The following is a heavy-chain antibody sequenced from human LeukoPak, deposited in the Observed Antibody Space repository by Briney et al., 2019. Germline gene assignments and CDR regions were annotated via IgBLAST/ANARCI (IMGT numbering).Heavy chain of an antibody. V-gene: IGHV3-53*05. Sequence: GGSLRLSCAASGFTVSNNYMSWVRQAPGKGLEWVSVIYSGGSTYYADSVKGRFTISRDNSKNTLSLQMNSLRAEDTALYYCARGFVLGAAKNYFDYWGQGALVTVSS. D-gene: IGHD2-21*02. CDR2: IYSGGST. CDR1: GFTVSNNY. CDR3: ARGFVLGAAKNYFDY. J-gene: IGHJ4*02.